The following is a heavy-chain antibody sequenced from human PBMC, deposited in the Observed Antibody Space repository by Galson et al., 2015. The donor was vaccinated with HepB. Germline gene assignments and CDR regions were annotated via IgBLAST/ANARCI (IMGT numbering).Heavy chain of an antibody. V-gene: IGHV3-74*01. CDR3: ARSGVIAFDI. Sequence: SLRLSCAASGFTFSNYGMHWVRQAPGKGLVWVSRIKTDGSSTSHADSVKGRFTISRDNAKNTLYLQMNSLRAEDTAVYYCARSGVIAFDIWGQGTMVTVSS. CDR1: GFTFSNYG. CDR2: IKTDGSST. D-gene: IGHD2-21*01. J-gene: IGHJ3*02.